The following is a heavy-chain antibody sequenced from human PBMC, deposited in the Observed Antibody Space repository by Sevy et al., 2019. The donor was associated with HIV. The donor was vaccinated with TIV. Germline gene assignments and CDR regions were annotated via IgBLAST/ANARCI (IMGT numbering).Heavy chain of an antibody. CDR2: INHSETT. J-gene: IGHJ4*02. D-gene: IGHD1-26*01. V-gene: IGHV4-34*01. CDR1: SESFRRYY. Sequence: SETLSLTCAVYSESFRRYYWNWIRQSPEKGLEWIGEINHSETTNYNPSLKSRVTISVDPSRNQFSLKLNSVTAADTAVYYCARDSGTYTYYFDYWGQGTPVTVSS. CDR3: ARDSGTYTYYFDY.